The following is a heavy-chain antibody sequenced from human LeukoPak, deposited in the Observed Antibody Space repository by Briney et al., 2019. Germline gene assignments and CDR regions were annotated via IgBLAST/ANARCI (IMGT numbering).Heavy chain of an antibody. V-gene: IGHV3-23*01. D-gene: IGHD1-26*01. CDR1: GFTFSSYA. J-gene: IGHJ6*03. CDR3: ANHVGVTTHYYYYMDV. CDR2: ITGGGGST. Sequence: GGSLRLSCVASGFTFSSYAMSWVRQAPGKGLEWVSGITGGGGSTYYADSVKGRFTISRDNAKNTLYLQMNSLRVEDTAVYYCANHVGVTTHYYYYMDVLGKGTTVTVSS.